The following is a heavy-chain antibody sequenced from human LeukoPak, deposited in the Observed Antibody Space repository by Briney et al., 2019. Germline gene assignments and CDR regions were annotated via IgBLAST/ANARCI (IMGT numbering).Heavy chain of an antibody. J-gene: IGHJ5*02. CDR1: GGSISSYY. D-gene: IGHD6-13*01. CDR3: ARALAAAGNWFDP. Sequence: SETLSLTCTVSGGSISSYYWSWIRQPPGKGLEWIGYIYYSRSTNYNPSLKSRVTISVDTSKNQFSLKLSSVTAADTAVYYCARALAAAGNWFDPWGQGTLVTVSS. CDR2: IYYSRST. V-gene: IGHV4-59*01.